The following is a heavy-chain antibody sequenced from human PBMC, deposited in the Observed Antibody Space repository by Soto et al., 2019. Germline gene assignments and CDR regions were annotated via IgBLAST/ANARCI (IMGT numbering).Heavy chain of an antibody. Sequence: SVKVSWKASGGTFSDFTINCVRQAPGRRLEWMGGIIPIFDTANYAEKFQGRVTITADESTSTSFMEVSSLRSEDTAVYYCARNGTQTGYSYGMDVWGQGTMVTVSS. D-gene: IGHD1-1*01. CDR2: IIPIFDTA. V-gene: IGHV1-69*13. CDR1: GGTFSDFT. J-gene: IGHJ6*02. CDR3: ARNGTQTGYSYGMDV.